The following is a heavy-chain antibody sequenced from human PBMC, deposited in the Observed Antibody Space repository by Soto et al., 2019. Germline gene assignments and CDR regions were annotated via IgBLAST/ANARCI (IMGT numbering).Heavy chain of an antibody. J-gene: IGHJ6*02. Sequence: ASVKVSCKASGYTFTSYYMHWVRQAPGQGLEWMGIINPSGGSTSYAQKFQGRVTMTRGTSTSAVYMELSSLRSEDTAVYYCARALGYCSSTSCLRQRGIWYYYGMDVWGQGTTVTVSS. V-gene: IGHV1-46*01. CDR2: INPSGGST. D-gene: IGHD2-2*01. CDR3: ARALGYCSSTSCLRQRGIWYYYGMDV. CDR1: GYTFTSYY.